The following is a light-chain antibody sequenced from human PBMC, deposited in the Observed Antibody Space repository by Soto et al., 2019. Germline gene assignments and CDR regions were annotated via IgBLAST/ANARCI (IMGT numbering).Light chain of an antibody. J-gene: IGKJ4*01. CDR2: AAS. V-gene: IGKV1-39*01. CDR1: QSISSY. CDR3: QQSYSTPLT. Sequence: DIQMIQSPSSLSASVGDRVTITCRASQSISSYLNWYQQKPGKAPKLLIYAASSLQSGVPSRFSGSGSGTDFTLTISSLQPEDSATYYCQQSYSTPLTFGGGTKVDIK.